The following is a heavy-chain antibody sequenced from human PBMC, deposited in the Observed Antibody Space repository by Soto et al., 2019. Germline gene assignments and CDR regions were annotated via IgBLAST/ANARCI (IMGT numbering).Heavy chain of an antibody. CDR3: AKVGESDDSSALGWPILDY. D-gene: IGHD3-22*01. V-gene: IGHV3-23*01. CDR2: ISGSGGST. Sequence: QAGGSLRLSCAASGFTFSSYAMSWVRQAPGKGLEWVSAISGSGGSTYYADSVKGRFTISRDNSKNTLYLQMNSLRAEDTAVYYCAKVGESDDSSALGWPILDYWGQGTLVTVSS. CDR1: GFTFSSYA. J-gene: IGHJ4*02.